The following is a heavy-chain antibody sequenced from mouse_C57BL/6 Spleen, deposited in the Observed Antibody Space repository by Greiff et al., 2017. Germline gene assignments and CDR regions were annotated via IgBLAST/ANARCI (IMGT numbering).Heavy chain of an antibody. Sequence: VQLKQSGPVLVKPGASVKMSCKASGYTFTDYYMNWVKQSHGKSLEWIGVINPYNGGTSYNQKFKGKATLTVDKSSSTAYMELNSLTSEDSAVYYCASHYSNYGYFDYWGQGTTLTVSS. J-gene: IGHJ2*01. CDR3: ASHYSNYGYFDY. CDR2: INPYNGGT. V-gene: IGHV1-19*01. D-gene: IGHD2-5*01. CDR1: GYTFTDYY.